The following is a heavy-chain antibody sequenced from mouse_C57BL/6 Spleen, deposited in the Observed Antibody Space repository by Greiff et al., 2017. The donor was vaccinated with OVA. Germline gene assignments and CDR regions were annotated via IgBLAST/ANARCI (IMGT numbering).Heavy chain of an antibody. Sequence: VQRVESGPGLVAPSQSLSITCTVSGFSLTSSAISWVRQPPGKGLEWLGVIWTGGGTNYNSALTSRLSISKDNSKSQVFLKLNSLQTAHTARYYCAIERAGDYDGYFDYWGQGTTLTVSS. CDR3: AIERAGDYDGYFDY. D-gene: IGHD2-4*01. V-gene: IGHV2-9-1*01. J-gene: IGHJ2*01. CDR2: IWTGGGT. CDR1: GFSLTSSA.